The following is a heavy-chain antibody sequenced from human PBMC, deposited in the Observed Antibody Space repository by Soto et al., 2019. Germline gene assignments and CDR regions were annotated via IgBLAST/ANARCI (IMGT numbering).Heavy chain of an antibody. V-gene: IGHV3-33*01. J-gene: IGHJ4*02. D-gene: IGHD3-10*01. CDR1: GFNFSSYA. CDR2: IWYDGSNK. CDR3: ARAYGDWSYFDY. Sequence: QVQLVESGGGVVQPGRSLRLSCAASGFNFSSYAMHWVRQATGKGPEWLAVIWYDGSNKYYVDSVKGLFTISRDNSRNTLYMQMNSLRIEDTAVYYFARAYGDWSYFDYCGQGTLVTVS.